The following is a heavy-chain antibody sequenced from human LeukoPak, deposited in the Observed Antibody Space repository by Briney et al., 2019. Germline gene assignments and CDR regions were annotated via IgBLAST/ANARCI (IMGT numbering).Heavy chain of an antibody. CDR1: GFTFSLYA. J-gene: IGHJ4*02. D-gene: IGHD3-10*01. Sequence: GGSQRLSCIASGFTFSLYAMHWVRQAPGKGLEYVSAISSSDGSTYYADSVKGRFTISRDNSKDTLYLQMGSLRPEDMGVYYCVREERGEAMDYWRQGTLVTVSS. CDR2: ISSSDGST. V-gene: IGHV3-64*02. CDR3: VREERGEAMDY.